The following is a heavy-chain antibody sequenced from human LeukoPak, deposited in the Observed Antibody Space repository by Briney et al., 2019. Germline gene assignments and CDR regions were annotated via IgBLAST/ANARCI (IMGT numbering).Heavy chain of an antibody. D-gene: IGHD3-22*01. V-gene: IGHV3-30*18. CDR1: GFTFSDYY. J-gene: IGHJ4*02. CDR3: AKPPWDYYDSSGYYFDY. Sequence: GGSLRLSCAASGFTFSDYYMSWVRQAPGKGLEWVAVISYDGSNKYYADSVKGRFTISRDNSKNTLYLQMNSLRAEDTAVYYCAKPPWDYYDSSGYYFDYWGQGTLVTVSS. CDR2: ISYDGSNK.